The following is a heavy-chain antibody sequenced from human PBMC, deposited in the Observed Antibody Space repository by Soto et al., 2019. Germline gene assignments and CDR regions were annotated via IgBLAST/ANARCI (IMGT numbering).Heavy chain of an antibody. CDR2: IKHNGSEK. V-gene: IGHV3-7*03. CDR3: TKALYCSSTSCYSGGDSFHV. J-gene: IGHJ3*01. D-gene: IGHD2-2*01. CDR1: GFTFSSYG. Sequence: GGSLRLSCAASGFTFSSYGMHWVRQAAGKGPEWVASIKHNGSEKYYVDSVKGRFTISRDNAKKTLYLQMSSLRADDTAVYFCTKALYCSSTSCYSGGDSFHVWGQGIMVTVSS.